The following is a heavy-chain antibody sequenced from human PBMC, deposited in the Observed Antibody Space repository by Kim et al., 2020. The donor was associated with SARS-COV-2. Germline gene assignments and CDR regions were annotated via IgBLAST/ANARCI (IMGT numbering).Heavy chain of an antibody. CDR3: ARVSGIAAAGTGYFQH. V-gene: IGHV1-69*01. Sequence: KCQGRVTITADESTSTAYMELSSLRSEDTAVYYCARVSGIAAAGTGYFQHWGQGTLVTVSS. J-gene: IGHJ1*01. D-gene: IGHD6-13*01.